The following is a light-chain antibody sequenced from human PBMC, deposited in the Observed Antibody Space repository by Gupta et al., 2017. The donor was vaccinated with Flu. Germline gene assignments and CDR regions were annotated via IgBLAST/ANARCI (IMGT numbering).Light chain of an antibody. V-gene: IGLV4-69*01. J-gene: IGLJ3*02. CDR1: SGHSNYA. CDR3: QTWGTGIRV. CDR2: LNSDGSH. Sequence: QLVLTQSPSASAPLGASVKLTCTLSSGHSNYAIAWHQQQPEKGPRYLMKLNSDGSHNKGDGIPDRFSGSNSGAERYLTISSLQSEDEADYYCQTWGTGIRVFGGGTKLTVL.